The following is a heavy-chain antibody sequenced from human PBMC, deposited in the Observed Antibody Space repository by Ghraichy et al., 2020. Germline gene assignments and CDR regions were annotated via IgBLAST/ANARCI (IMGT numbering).Heavy chain of an antibody. V-gene: IGHV1-8*01. CDR3: AGWTLRGDSSGALDY. D-gene: IGHD5-18*01. J-gene: IGHJ4*02. CDR2: MNPHSDNT. Sequence: ASVKVSCKASGYTFTSYDINWVRQATGQGLEWMGWMNPHSDNTGYAQKFQGRVTMTRNTSITTAYMELSSLRSEDTAVYYCAGWTLRGDSSGALDYWGRGTLVTVSS. CDR1: GYTFTSYD.